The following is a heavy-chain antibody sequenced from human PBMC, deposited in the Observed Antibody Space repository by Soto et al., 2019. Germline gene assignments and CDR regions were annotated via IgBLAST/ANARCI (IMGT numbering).Heavy chain of an antibody. D-gene: IGHD6-19*01. CDR2: ISASGGST. CDR3: AKDGIPVAAPFDY. CDR1: GFVFSGYA. Sequence: EVQLLESGGGLVQPGGSLRPSCAASGFVFSGYAMSWVRQAPGRGLEWVSTISASGGSTYYGDSVKGRFTISRDNSKDTLFLQVNSLRAEDTAVYYCAKDGIPVAAPFDYWGQGTLVTVSS. V-gene: IGHV3-23*01. J-gene: IGHJ4*02.